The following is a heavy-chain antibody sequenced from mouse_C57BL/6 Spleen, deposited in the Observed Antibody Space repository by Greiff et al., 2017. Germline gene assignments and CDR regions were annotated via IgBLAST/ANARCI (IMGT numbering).Heavy chain of an antibody. CDR2: IDPNSGGT. CDR3: AREPLDSSGYVGFAY. V-gene: IGHV1-72*01. J-gene: IGHJ3*01. CDR1: GYTFTSYW. Sequence: VQLQQPGAELVKPGASVKLSCKASGYTFTSYWMHWVKQRPGRGLEWIGRIDPNSGGTKYNEKFKSKATLTVDKPSSTAYMQLSSLTSEDSAVYYCAREPLDSSGYVGFAYWGQGTLVTVSA. D-gene: IGHD3-2*02.